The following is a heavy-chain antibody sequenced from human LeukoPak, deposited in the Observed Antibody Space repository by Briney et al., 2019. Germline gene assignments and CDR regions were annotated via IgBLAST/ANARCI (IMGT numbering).Heavy chain of an antibody. CDR1: GGSISSGSYY. V-gene: IGHV4-61*02. CDR3: ARAQKKYYYDSSGYHSRDYFDY. Sequence: SETLSLPCTVSGGSISSGSYYWSWIRQPAGKGLEWIGRIYTSGSTNYNPSLKSRVTISVDTSKNQFSLKLSSVTAADTAVYYCARAQKKYYYDSSGYHSRDYFDYWGQGTLVTVSS. J-gene: IGHJ4*02. CDR2: IYTSGST. D-gene: IGHD3-22*01.